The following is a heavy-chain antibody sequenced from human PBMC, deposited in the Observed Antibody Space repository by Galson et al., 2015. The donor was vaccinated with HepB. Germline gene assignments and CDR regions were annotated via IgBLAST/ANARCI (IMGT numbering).Heavy chain of an antibody. V-gene: IGHV1-24*01. D-gene: IGHD3-10*01. CDR2: FDPEDGET. Sequence: SVKVSCKASGYTFTSYDINWVRQATGQGLEWMGGFDPEDGETNYAQKFQGRVTMTEDTSTDTAYMELSSLRSEDTAVYYCATRPMVQGVIGYYYYSMDVWGKGTTVTVSS. CDR1: GYTFTSYD. CDR3: ATRPMVQGVIGYYYYSMDV. J-gene: IGHJ6*03.